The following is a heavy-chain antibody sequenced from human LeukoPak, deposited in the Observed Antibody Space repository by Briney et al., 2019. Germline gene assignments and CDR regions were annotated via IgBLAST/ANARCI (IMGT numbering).Heavy chain of an antibody. J-gene: IGHJ4*02. CDR2: INHSGST. Sequence: SETRSLTCAVYGGSFSGYYWSWIRQSPGKGLEWIGEINHSGSTNYNPSLKSRVTISVDTSKNQFSLKLSSLTAADTAVCYCARAEQSRYFDYWGQGTLVTVSS. V-gene: IGHV4-34*01. D-gene: IGHD1/OR15-1a*01. CDR1: GGSFSGYY. CDR3: ARAEQSRYFDY.